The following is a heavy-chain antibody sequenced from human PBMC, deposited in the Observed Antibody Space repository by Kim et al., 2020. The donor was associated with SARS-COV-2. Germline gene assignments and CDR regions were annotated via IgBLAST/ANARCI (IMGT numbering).Heavy chain of an antibody. Sequence: FQGRVTITRDTSASTAYMELSSLRSEDTAVYYCARVLSDRWFGEYDAFDIWGQGTMVTVSS. J-gene: IGHJ3*02. D-gene: IGHD3-10*01. CDR3: ARVLSDRWFGEYDAFDI. V-gene: IGHV1-3*01.